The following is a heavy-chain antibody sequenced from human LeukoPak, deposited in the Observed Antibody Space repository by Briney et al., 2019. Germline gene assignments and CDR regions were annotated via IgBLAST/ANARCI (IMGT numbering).Heavy chain of an antibody. CDR2: IYYSGST. Sequence: SETLSLTCTVSGCSISSYYWSWIRQPPGKGLEWIGYIYYSGSTNYNPSLKSRVTISVDTSKNQFSLKLSSVTAADTAVYYCARRSRGYSGYYIDYWGQGTLVTVSS. V-gene: IGHV4-59*08. CDR3: ARRSRGYSGYYIDY. D-gene: IGHD5-12*01. CDR1: GCSISSYY. J-gene: IGHJ4*02.